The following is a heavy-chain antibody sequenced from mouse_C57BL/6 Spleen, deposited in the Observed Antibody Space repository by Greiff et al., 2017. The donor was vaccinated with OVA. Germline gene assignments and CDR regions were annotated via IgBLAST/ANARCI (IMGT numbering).Heavy chain of an antibody. V-gene: IGHV1-42*01. CDR1: GYSFTGYY. Sequence: EVKLQQSGPELVKPGASVKISCKASGYSFTGYYMNWVKQSPEKSLEWIGEINPSTGGTTYNQKFKAKATLTVDKSSSTAYMQLKSLTSEDSAVYYCARLVYYYGSSYDDYAMDYWGQGTSVTVSS. D-gene: IGHD1-1*01. CDR3: ARLVYYYGSSYDDYAMDY. J-gene: IGHJ4*01. CDR2: INPSTGGT.